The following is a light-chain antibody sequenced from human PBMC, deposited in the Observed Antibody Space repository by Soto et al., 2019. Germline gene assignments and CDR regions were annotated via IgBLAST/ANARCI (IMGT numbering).Light chain of an antibody. Sequence: SYELTQPPSVSVAPGKTARITCGGNNIGSKSVHWYQQKPGQAPVLVIYYDSDRPSGIPERFSGSNSGNTATLTISRVEAGDEDDYYCQVWDSSSDPGVFGGGTKLTVL. CDR3: QVWDSSSDPGV. CDR1: NIGSKS. J-gene: IGLJ3*02. CDR2: YDS. V-gene: IGLV3-21*04.